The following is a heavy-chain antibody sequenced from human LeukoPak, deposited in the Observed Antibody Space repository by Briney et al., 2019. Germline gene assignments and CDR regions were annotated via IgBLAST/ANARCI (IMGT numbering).Heavy chain of an antibody. CDR3: ARRYSGYFTFGGVIAEFDY. V-gene: IGHV1-8*01. Sequence: GASVKVSCKASGYTFTSYDINWVRQATGQGLEWMGWMNPNSGNTGYAQKFQGRVTMTRNTSISTAYMELSSLRSEDTAVYYCARRYSGYFTFGGVIAEFDYWGQGTLVTVSS. D-gene: IGHD3-16*02. J-gene: IGHJ4*02. CDR1: GYTFTSYD. CDR2: MNPNSGNT.